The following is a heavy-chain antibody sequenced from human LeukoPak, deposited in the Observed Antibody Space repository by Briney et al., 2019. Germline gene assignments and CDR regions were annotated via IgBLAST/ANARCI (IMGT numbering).Heavy chain of an antibody. CDR2: IYTSGST. D-gene: IGHD5-12*01. Sequence: SETLSLTCAVYGGSFSGYYWSWIRQPAGKGLEWIGRIYTSGSTNYNPSLKSRVTISVDTSKNQFSLKLSSVTAADTAVYYCARVPADIVATYYMDVWGKGTTVTVSS. V-gene: IGHV4-59*10. J-gene: IGHJ6*03. CDR1: GGSFSGYY. CDR3: ARVPADIVATYYMDV.